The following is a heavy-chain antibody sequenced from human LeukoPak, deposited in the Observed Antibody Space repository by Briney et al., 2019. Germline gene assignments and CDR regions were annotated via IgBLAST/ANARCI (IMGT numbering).Heavy chain of an antibody. CDR1: GGTFSSYA. J-gene: IGHJ5*02. Sequence: SVKVSCKASGGTFSSYAISWVRQAPGQGLEWMGGIIPIFGTANYAQKFQGRVTITTDESTSTAYMELSSLRSEDTAVYYCARDNYDFWSGYYPWGQGTLVTVFS. CDR3: ARDNYDFWSGYYP. V-gene: IGHV1-69*05. CDR2: IIPIFGTA. D-gene: IGHD3-3*01.